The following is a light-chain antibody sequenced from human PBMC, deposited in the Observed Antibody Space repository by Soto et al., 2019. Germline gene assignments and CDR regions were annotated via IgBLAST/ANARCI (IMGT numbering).Light chain of an antibody. Sequence: VLTQPPSASGSPGQSVTISCTGTSSDVGGYNYVSWYQQHPGKAPKLMIYEVSKRPPGVPDRFSGSKSGNTASLTVSGLQAEDEADYYCSSYAGSNNPYVFGTGTKVTVL. CDR3: SSYAGSNNPYV. J-gene: IGLJ1*01. CDR2: EVS. CDR1: SSDVGGYNY. V-gene: IGLV2-8*01.